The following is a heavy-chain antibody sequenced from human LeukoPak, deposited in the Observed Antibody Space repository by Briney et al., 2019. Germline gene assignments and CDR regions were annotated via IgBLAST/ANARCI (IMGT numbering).Heavy chain of an antibody. D-gene: IGHD3-10*02. V-gene: IGHV3-15*01. Sequence: PGGSLRLSCAASGFTFTNAWMSWVRQAPGKVLEWIGRSKSQTDGGTTDHAAPVKGRFTISRDDSKNTVYLQMNSLKTEDTAVYYCSTLSYVGGYWGQGTLVTVSS. CDR3: STLSYVGGY. CDR1: GFTFTNAW. CDR2: SKSQTDGGTT. J-gene: IGHJ4*02.